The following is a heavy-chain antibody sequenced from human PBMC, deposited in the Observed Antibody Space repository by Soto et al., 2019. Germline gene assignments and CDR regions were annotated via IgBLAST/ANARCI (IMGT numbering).Heavy chain of an antibody. J-gene: IGHJ3*02. CDR1: GYTFTGYY. CDR2: INPNSGGT. D-gene: IGHD1-1*01. V-gene: IGHV1-2*04. Sequence: ASVKVSCKASGYTFTGYYMHWVRQAPGQGLEWMGWINPNSGGTNYAQKFQGWVTMTRDTSISTAYMELSRLRSDDTAVYYCARVGYWNDWYAFDIWGQGTMVTVS. CDR3: ARVGYWNDWYAFDI.